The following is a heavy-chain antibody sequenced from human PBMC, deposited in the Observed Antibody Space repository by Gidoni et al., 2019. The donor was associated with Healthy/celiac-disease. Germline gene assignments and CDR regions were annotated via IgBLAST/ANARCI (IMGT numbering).Heavy chain of an antibody. J-gene: IGHJ4*02. CDR2: IYYSGSP. Sequence: QPPGKGLEWIGYIYYSGSPNYNPSLRSRVTISVDTSKNQFSLKLSSVTAADTAVYYCAREDLIDYGDYEGFDYWGQGTLVTVPS. D-gene: IGHD4-17*01. CDR3: AREDLIDYGDYEGFDY. V-gene: IGHV4-59*01.